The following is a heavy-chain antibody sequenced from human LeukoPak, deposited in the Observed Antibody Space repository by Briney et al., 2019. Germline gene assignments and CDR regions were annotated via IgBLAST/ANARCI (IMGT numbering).Heavy chain of an antibody. CDR2: IKSDGST. Sequence: GGSLRLSCAAYGFTFSSYWMHWVRQAPGKGLVWVSRIKSDGSTNYADSVKGRFTISRDNAKNTVSLQMNSLRAEDTGVYYCARAPSEIGGYYPEYFRHWGQGTLVTVSS. V-gene: IGHV3-74*01. CDR3: ARAPSEIGGYYPEYFRH. CDR1: GFTFSSYW. D-gene: IGHD3-22*01. J-gene: IGHJ1*01.